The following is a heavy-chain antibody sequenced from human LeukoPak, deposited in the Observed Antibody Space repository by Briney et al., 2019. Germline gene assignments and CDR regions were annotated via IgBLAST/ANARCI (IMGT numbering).Heavy chain of an antibody. CDR1: GGSISSYY. D-gene: IGHD1-26*01. J-gene: IGHJ4*02. CDR3: ARGGGSYPYYFDY. Sequence: SETLSLTCTVSGGSISSYYWSWIRQPPGKGLEWIGEIYHSGSTNYNPSLKSRVTISVDKSKNQFSLKLSSVTAADTAVYYCARGGGSYPYYFDYWGQGTLVTVSS. CDR2: IYHSGST. V-gene: IGHV4-59*12.